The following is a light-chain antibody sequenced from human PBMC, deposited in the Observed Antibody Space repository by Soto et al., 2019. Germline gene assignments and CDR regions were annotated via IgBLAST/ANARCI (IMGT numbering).Light chain of an antibody. Sequence: DIQMTQSPSTLSASIGDRVTITCRASQSISSRLAWYQQKPGKAPKLLIHEASSLASGVPSRFSGSGSETEFTLTISSLQLDDFATYYCQQYKSYPLTFGGGTKVEIK. V-gene: IGKV1-5*03. CDR1: QSISSR. CDR3: QQYKSYPLT. CDR2: EAS. J-gene: IGKJ4*01.